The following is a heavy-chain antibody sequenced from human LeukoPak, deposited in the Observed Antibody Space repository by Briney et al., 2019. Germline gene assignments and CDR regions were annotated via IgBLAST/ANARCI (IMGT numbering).Heavy chain of an antibody. D-gene: IGHD5-24*01. CDR2: TYYRSKWYN. J-gene: IGHJ4*02. CDR1: GDSVSSNSAA. V-gene: IGHV6-1*01. Sequence: SQTLSLTCAISGDSVSSNSAAWNWIRQSPSRGLEWLGRTYYRSKWYNDYAVSVKSRITINPDTSKNQFSLQLNSVTPEDTAVYYCARGYPNRFAGYNYLEYYFDYWGQGTLVTVSS. CDR3: ARGYPNRFAGYNYLEYYFDY.